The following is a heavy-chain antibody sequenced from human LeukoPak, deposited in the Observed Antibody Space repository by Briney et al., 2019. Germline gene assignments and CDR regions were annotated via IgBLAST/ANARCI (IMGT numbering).Heavy chain of an antibody. CDR1: GGSISAYY. V-gene: IGHV4-4*07. Sequence: PSETLSLTCVVSGGSISAYYWNWIRQPAGKGLEWIGRMHSSGETTSNPSLMSRATMSLDTSRNHFSLNLTSVTAADTAIYYCATMFGESSDFDHWGQGTLVTVSS. CDR2: MHSSGET. J-gene: IGHJ4*02. CDR3: ATMFGESSDFDH. D-gene: IGHD3-10*02.